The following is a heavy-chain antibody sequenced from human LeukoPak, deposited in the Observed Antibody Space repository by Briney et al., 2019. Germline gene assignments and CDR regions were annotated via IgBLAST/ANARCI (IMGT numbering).Heavy chain of an antibody. J-gene: IGHJ4*02. D-gene: IGHD2-21*02. CDR2: INPDGSGT. CDR3: ARDPDYGDPGPFFDY. CDR1: GFTFGTYW. Sequence: GGSLRLSCATSGFTFGTYWMTRVRQAPGTGLEWVANINPDGSGTFYVGSVKGRFTISRDNAKNSLYLHMNSLRAEDTAIYYCARDPDYGDPGPFFDYWGQGVLVTVSS. V-gene: IGHV3-7*03.